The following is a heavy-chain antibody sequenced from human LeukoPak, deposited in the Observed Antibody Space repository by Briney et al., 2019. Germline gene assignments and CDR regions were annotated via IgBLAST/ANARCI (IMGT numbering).Heavy chain of an antibody. CDR1: GFTFSSYG. V-gene: IGHV3-33*01. CDR3: ARDRGIVVVPAASTRFDP. D-gene: IGHD2-2*01. J-gene: IGHJ5*02. CDR2: IWYDGSNK. Sequence: GGSLRLSCAASGFTFSSYGMHWVRQAPGKGLEWVAVIWYDGSNKYYADSVKGRFTISRDNSKNTLYLQMNSLRAEDTAVYYCARDRGIVVVPAASTRFDPWGQGTLVTVSS.